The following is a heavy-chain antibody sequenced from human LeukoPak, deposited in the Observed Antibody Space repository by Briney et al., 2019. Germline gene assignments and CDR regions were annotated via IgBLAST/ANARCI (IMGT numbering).Heavy chain of an antibody. CDR2: IRYDGSNK. V-gene: IGHV3-30*02. D-gene: IGHD5-18*01. Sequence: AGGSLRLSCAASGFTFSSYGMHWVRQAPGKGLEWVAFIRYDGSNKYYADSVKGRFTISRDNSKNTLYLQMNSLRAEDTAVYYCAKVGASVDTATELYYYYMDVWGKGTTVTVSS. CDR1: GFTFSSYG. J-gene: IGHJ6*03. CDR3: AKVGASVDTATELYYYYMDV.